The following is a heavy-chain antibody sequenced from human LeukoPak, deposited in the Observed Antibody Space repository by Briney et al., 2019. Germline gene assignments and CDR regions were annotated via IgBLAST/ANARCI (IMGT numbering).Heavy chain of an antibody. CDR1: GGSISSGSYY. CDR2: IYTSGST. D-gene: IGHD3-22*01. J-gene: IGHJ4*02. V-gene: IGHV4-61*02. Sequence: SETLSLTCTVSGGSISSGSYYWSWIRQPAGKGLEWIGRIYTSGSTNYNPSLKSRVTISVDTSKNQFSLKLSSVTAADTAVYYCAGGYDTYDYWGQGTLVTVSS. CDR3: AGGYDTYDY.